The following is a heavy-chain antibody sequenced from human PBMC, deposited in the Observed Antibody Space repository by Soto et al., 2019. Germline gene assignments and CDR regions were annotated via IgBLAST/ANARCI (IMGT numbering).Heavy chain of an antibody. D-gene: IGHD2-15*01. CDR2: ISSSSSTI. CDR3: ARDLYCSGGSCWSGFQH. J-gene: IGHJ1*01. V-gene: IGHV3-48*01. Sequence: PGGSLRLSCAASGFTFSSYSMNWVRQAPGKGLEWVSYISSSSSTIYYADSVKGRFTISRDNAKNSLYLQMNSLRAEDTAVYYCARDLYCSGGSCWSGFQHWGQGTLVTVSS. CDR1: GFTFSSYS.